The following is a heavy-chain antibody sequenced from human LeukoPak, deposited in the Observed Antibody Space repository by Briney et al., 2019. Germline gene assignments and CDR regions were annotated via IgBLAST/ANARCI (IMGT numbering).Heavy chain of an antibody. V-gene: IGHV3-23*01. CDR3: ARGQGGSFYFDY. J-gene: IGHJ4*02. D-gene: IGHD1-26*01. CDR2: ISGSGGST. Sequence: GGSLRLSCAASGFTFSSYAMSWVRQAPGKGLEWVSAISGSGGSTYYADSVKGRFTFSRDNSKNTLYLQMNSLRAEDTAVYFCARGQGGSFYFDYWGQGTLVTVSS. CDR1: GFTFSSYA.